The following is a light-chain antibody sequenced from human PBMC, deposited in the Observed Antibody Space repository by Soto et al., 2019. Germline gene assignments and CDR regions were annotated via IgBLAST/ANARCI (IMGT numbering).Light chain of an antibody. CDR2: GAS. CDR1: QSVGSNY. V-gene: IGKV3-20*01. CDR3: QRYGSSQLT. J-gene: IGKJ3*01. Sequence: EIVLTQSPGTLSLSPGERATLSCRASQSVGSNYLAWYQQKPGQAPRLLIYGASSRATCIPDRFSGSGSGTDFTLTINRLEPEDFAVYYCQRYGSSQLTFGPGPKVDIK.